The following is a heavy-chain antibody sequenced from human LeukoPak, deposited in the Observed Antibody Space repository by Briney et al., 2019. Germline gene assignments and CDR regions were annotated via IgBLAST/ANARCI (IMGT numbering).Heavy chain of an antibody. CDR3: ARDRPRGSYYGSIFDS. CDR1: GFTFSSYW. D-gene: IGHD1-26*01. V-gene: IGHV3-7*01. Sequence: GGSLRLSCEASGFTFSSYWMSWVRQAPGKGLEWVANIRDDGGEIYYVDSVKVRFTISRDNAKSSLFLQMNSLRAEYAAVYYCARDRPRGSYYGSIFDSWGQGTLVTVSS. CDR2: IRDDGGEI. J-gene: IGHJ4*02.